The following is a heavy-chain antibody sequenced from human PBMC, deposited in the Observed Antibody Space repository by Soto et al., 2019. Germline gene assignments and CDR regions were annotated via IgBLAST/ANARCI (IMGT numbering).Heavy chain of an antibody. Sequence: GGSLRLSCAASGFTFSTYAMNWVRQDPGKGLEWVSAISNSFSDGNTHYADYVKGRFTISRDNAKNTVFLEMNSLRAEDTAVYYCAKVFSPELGNYFDHWGQGTLVT. CDR2: ISNSFSDGNT. CDR3: AKVFSPELGNYFDH. V-gene: IGHV3-23*01. CDR1: GFTFSTYA. D-gene: IGHD1-7*01. J-gene: IGHJ4*02.